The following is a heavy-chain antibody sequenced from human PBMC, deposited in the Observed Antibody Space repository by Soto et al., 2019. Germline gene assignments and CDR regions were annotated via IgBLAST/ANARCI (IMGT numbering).Heavy chain of an antibody. CDR1: GFTFSDYY. Sequence: QVQLVESGGGLVKPGGSLRLSCAASGFTFSDYYMSWIRQAPGKGLEWVSYISSSGSTIYYADSVKGRFTISRDNAKNSLYLKMNSLRAEDTAVYYCARDHELRMVRGVINSYYYYYMDVWGKGTTVTVSS. D-gene: IGHD3-10*01. J-gene: IGHJ6*03. V-gene: IGHV3-11*01. CDR3: ARDHELRMVRGVINSYYYYYMDV. CDR2: ISSSGSTI.